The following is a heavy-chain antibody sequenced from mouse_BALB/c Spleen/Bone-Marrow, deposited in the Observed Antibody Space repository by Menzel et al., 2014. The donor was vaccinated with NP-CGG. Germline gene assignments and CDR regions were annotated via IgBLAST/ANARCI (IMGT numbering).Heavy chain of an antibody. J-gene: IGHJ4*01. Sequence: QVQLQQSGAELMKPGASVKLSCKASGYTFTSYWMYWVIQRPGQGLVWIGEINPRSGRTNYNEKFKSRATLTVDKSSSTAYMQLSSLTSEDSAVYYCARGLYGAMDYWGQGTSVTVSS. CDR3: ARGLYGAMDY. CDR1: GYTFTSYW. D-gene: IGHD1-1*01. CDR2: INPRSGRT. V-gene: IGHV1S81*02.